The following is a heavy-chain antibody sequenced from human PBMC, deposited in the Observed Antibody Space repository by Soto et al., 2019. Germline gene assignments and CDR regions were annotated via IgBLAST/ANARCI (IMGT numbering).Heavy chain of an antibody. CDR1: VFTCSDFY. Sequence: GGSLRLSCAASVFTCSDFYMHWLRQAPGKWLEWVSFISSGGGTIYYAYSVKGRFTISRDNANNSLSLQMNSLRAEDTAVYYVARHGGMVRGVLITTYIEYGGQGTPVTVSS. D-gene: IGHD3-10*01. V-gene: IGHV3-11*01. J-gene: IGHJ4*02. CDR2: ISSGGGTI. CDR3: ARHGGMVRGVLITTYIEY.